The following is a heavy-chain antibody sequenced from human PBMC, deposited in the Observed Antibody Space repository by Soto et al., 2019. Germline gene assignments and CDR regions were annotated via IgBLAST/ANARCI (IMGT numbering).Heavy chain of an antibody. D-gene: IGHD6-6*01. J-gene: IGHJ6*02. CDR2: ISYDGNNK. V-gene: IGHV3-30-3*01. CDR1: GFPFNNYA. CDR3: ARENVEYGSSSFNYGMDV. Sequence: PGGSLRLSCAASGFPFNNYAMLWVRQAPGKGLEWVALISYDGNNKYYADSVKGQFTISRDNSKNTLYLQMNSLRPEDTAVYYCARENVEYGSSSFNYGMDVWGQGTTVTVSS.